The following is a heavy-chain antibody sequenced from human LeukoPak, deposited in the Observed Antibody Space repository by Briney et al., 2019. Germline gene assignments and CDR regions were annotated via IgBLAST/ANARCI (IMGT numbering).Heavy chain of an antibody. CDR3: AKDSAKKYDDY. CDR1: GFTVSSNY. Sequence: TGGSLRLSCAASGFTVSSNYMSWVRQAPGKGLEWVSVISGSGVSTYYADSVKGRFTISRDKSKNTLYLQMNSLRAEDTAVYYCAKDSAKKYDDYWGQGTLVTVSS. CDR2: ISGSGVST. V-gene: IGHV3-23*01. J-gene: IGHJ4*02. D-gene: IGHD2/OR15-2a*01.